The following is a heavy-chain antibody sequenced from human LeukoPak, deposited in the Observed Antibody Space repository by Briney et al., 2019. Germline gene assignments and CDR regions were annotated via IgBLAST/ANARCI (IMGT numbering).Heavy chain of an antibody. CDR2: IYTSGST. J-gene: IGHJ6*02. CDR3: ARETDDSSGYSYPYYYYGMDV. V-gene: IGHV4-61*02. CDR1: GGSISSGSYY. D-gene: IGHD3-22*01. Sequence: SQTLSLTCTVSGGSISSGSYYWSWIRQPAGKGLEWIGRIYTSGSTNYNPSLKSRVTISVDTSKNQFSLKLSSVNAADTAVYYCARETDDSSGYSYPYYYYGMDVWGQGTTVTVSS.